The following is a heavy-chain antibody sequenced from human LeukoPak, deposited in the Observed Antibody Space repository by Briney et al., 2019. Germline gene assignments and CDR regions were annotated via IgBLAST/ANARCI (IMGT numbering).Heavy chain of an antibody. CDR3: AKAMRDYYGMDV. J-gene: IGHJ6*02. CDR2: ISGSGGST. CDR1: GFTFSSYA. Sequence: GGSLRLSCAASGFTFSSYAMSWVRQAPGKGLEWVSAISGSGGSTYYADSVKGRFTISRDNAKNSLYLQMNSLRAEDTALYYCAKAMRDYYGMDVWGQGTTVTVSS. V-gene: IGHV3-23*01.